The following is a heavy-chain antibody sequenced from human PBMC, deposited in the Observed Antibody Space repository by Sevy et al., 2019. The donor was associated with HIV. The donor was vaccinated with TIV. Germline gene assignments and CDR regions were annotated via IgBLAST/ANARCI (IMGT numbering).Heavy chain of an antibody. V-gene: IGHV1-2*02. CDR2: INPNSGGT. Sequence: ASVKVSCKASGYTFTGYSMHCVRQAPGQGLEWMGWINPNSGGTNYAQKFQGRVTMTRDTSISTAYMELSRLRSGDTAVYFCARVWNSDYYDSSGPNWFDTWGQGTLVTVSS. CDR3: ARVWNSDYYDSSGPNWFDT. D-gene: IGHD3-22*01. J-gene: IGHJ5*02. CDR1: GYTFTGYS.